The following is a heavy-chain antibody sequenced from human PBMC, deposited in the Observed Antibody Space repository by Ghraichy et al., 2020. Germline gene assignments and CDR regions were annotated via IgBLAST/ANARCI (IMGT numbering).Heavy chain of an antibody. CDR3: ARPSGGYSYGRADAFDI. V-gene: IGHV1-69*02. D-gene: IGHD5-12*01. CDR1: GDSFSSYS. Sequence: SVKVSCKASGDSFSSYSFSWMRQGPGQRLEWMGRIIPGLGLTNYAQKSQGRVTITADQSTSTAYLELDSLTSEDTAIYYCARPSGGYSYGRADAFDIWGQGTKVAVSS. J-gene: IGHJ3*02. CDR2: IIPGLGLT.